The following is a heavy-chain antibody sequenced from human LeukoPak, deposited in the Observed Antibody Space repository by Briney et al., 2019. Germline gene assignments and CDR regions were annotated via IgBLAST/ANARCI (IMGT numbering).Heavy chain of an antibody. V-gene: IGHV3-30*03. CDR1: GFIFSNSA. Sequence: PGRSLRLSCAASGFIFSNSAMHWVRQAPGKGLEWVAVISYDGSNKYYADSVKGRFTISRDNSKNSLYLQMNSLRAEDTAVYYCAREGYYDSSGYLDYWGQGTLVTVSS. J-gene: IGHJ4*02. D-gene: IGHD3-22*01. CDR3: AREGYYDSSGYLDY. CDR2: ISYDGSNK.